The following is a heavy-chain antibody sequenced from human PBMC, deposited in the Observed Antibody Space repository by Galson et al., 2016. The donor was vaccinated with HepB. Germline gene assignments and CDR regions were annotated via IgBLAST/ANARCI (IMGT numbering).Heavy chain of an antibody. CDR1: GFTFIRSA. J-gene: IGHJ4*02. CDR2: IVLDSGNT. Sequence: VKVSCKASGFTFIRSAIQWVRQTRGQGLEWMGWIVLDSGNTDYAQEFQDRVTITRDMSTSTAYMEWRRLRSEDTAIYYCAAGTSWTMDYLGQGTLVTVSS. V-gene: IGHV1-58*02. CDR3: AAGTSWTMDY. D-gene: IGHD1-1*01.